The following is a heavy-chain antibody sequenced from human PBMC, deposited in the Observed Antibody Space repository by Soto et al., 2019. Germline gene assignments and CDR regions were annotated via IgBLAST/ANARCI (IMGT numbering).Heavy chain of an antibody. CDR1: GFTFSIYC. CDR3: ERDNIAAAFNY. V-gene: IGHV3-74*01. D-gene: IGHD6-13*01. Sequence: PGGPLRLSFAASGFTFSIYCMHWVLQAPGKGLVWVSRTNSDGTTKTYAAYVKGRFTISTDNHKNTLYMQMNSLRAEETAVYYCERDNIAAAFNYWGQGTLVTVSS. J-gene: IGHJ4*02. CDR2: TNSDGTTK.